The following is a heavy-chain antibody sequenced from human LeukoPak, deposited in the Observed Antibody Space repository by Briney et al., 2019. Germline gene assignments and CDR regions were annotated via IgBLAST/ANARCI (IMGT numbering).Heavy chain of an antibody. J-gene: IGHJ4*02. Sequence: PGGSLRLSCAASGFTFKSSWMHWVRQPPGRGPVWVSRISSDGTNTRYADSVSGRFTVSRDNAKNTLYLQMNSLRVEDSAVYYCARDWGGSGPTSHDYWGQGTLVTVSS. CDR2: ISSDGTNT. CDR3: ARDWGGSGPTSHDY. V-gene: IGHV3-74*01. D-gene: IGHD3-16*01. CDR1: GFTFKSSW.